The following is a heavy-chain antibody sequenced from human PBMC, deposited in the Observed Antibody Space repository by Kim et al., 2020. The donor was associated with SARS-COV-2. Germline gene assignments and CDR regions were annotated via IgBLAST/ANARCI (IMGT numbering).Heavy chain of an antibody. CDR1: GDSISSYY. D-gene: IGHD6-13*01. Sequence: SETLSLTCTVSGDSISSYYWSWIRQPPGKGLEWIGYIYYSGSSNYNPSLKSRVTISVDTSKNQFSLNMISVTAADTDVYYCARGYSSSWPDYWGQGNLVT. CDR3: ARGYSSSWPDY. J-gene: IGHJ4*02. V-gene: IGHV4-59*08. CDR2: IYYSGSS.